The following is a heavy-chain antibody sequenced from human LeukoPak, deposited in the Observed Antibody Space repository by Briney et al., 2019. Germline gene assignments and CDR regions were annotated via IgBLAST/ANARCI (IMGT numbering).Heavy chain of an antibody. V-gene: IGHV3-23*01. Sequence: GGSLRLSCAASGFTFSNHAMTWVRQAPGKGLEWVSGINAIGGSTYYADPVKGRFTISKDNSKNTLYLQMNSLGAEDTAVYYCAKAAMPGPLNWFDPWGQGTLVTVSS. D-gene: IGHD2-2*01. CDR3: AKAAMPGPLNWFDP. CDR2: INAIGGST. CDR1: GFTFSNHA. J-gene: IGHJ5*02.